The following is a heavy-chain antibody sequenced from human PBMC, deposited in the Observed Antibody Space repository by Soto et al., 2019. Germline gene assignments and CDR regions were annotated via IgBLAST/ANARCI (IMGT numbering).Heavy chain of an antibody. CDR2: ISSDGSKT. CDR1: GFSFSAYS. J-gene: IGHJ4*02. CDR3: ARAGQQVAVFDY. Sequence: QVHLVESGGGVVQAGRSLRLSCAASGFSFSAYSMHWVRQAPGKGLEWGAVISSDGSKTYYAGSLKGRFTVSRDNSKNILYLQMNSLRAEDTAVYYCARAGQQVAVFDYWGQGTEVTVSS. D-gene: IGHD6-13*01. V-gene: IGHV3-30-3*01.